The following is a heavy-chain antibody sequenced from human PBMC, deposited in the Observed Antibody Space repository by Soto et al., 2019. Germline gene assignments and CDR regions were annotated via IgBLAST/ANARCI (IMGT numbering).Heavy chain of an antibody. CDR1: GFTFDDYG. CDR2: INWNGGST. J-gene: IGHJ5*02. Sequence: GGSLRLSCAASGFTFDDYGMSWVRQAPGKGLKWVSGINWNGGSTGYADSVKGRFTISRDNAKNSLYLQMNSLRAEDTAVYYCAGHGGQWLNWFDPWGQGILVTVSS. D-gene: IGHD6-19*01. CDR3: AGHGGQWLNWFDP. V-gene: IGHV3-20*04.